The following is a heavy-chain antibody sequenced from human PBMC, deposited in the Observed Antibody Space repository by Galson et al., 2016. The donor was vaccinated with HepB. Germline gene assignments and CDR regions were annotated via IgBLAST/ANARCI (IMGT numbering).Heavy chain of an antibody. CDR1: GYPYISYG. J-gene: IGHJ5*02. CDR3: ARSSFGVSNP. V-gene: IGHV1-18*01. Sequence: SVKVSCKASGYPYISYGINWVRQAPGQGLEWMGWMSASKGNTDSAQKFHGRVTMTTDTSTNTAYMELRSLRSDDTAMYYCARSSFGVSNPWGQGTLVTVSS. CDR2: MSASKGNT. D-gene: IGHD3-3*01.